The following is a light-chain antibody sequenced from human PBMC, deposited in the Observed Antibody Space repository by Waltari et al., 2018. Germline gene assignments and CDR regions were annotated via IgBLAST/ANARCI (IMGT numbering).Light chain of an antibody. CDR1: NIGRKN. V-gene: IGLV3-9*01. Sequence: SYELTQPLSVSVALGQTARMTWGGNNIGRKNVHWYQRKPGQAPGLVIHRDSNRPSGIPERFSGSNSGNTATLTISRAQAGDEADFYCQVWDSNTAVFGGGTKLTVL. J-gene: IGLJ2*01. CDR2: RDS. CDR3: QVWDSNTAV.